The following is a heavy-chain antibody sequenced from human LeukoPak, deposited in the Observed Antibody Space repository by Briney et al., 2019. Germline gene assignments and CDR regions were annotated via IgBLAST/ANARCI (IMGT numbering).Heavy chain of an antibody. J-gene: IGHJ4*02. CDR2: ISGSAYST. Sequence: GGSLRLSCAASGFPLRTYDMNWVRPPPGKGLELVAGISGSAYSTYYADSVKGRFTVSRDNSKNTLYLQMHSLRVEETAVYYCVILHHYAEWGQGALVTVSS. V-gene: IGHV3-23*01. D-gene: IGHD2-2*01. CDR3: VILHHYAE. CDR1: GFPLRTYD.